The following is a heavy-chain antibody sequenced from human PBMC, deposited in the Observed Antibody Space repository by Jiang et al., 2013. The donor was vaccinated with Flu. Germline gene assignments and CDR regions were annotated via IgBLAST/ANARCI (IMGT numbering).Heavy chain of an antibody. Sequence: SGAEVKKPGSSVKVSCKASGGTFSSYAISWVRQAPGQGLEWMGGIIPIFGTANYAQKFQGRVTITADKSTSTAYMELSSLRSEDTAVYYCARESTTVVTPSFYYYYGMDVWGQGTTVTVSS. D-gene: IGHD4-23*01. CDR2: IIPIFGTA. CDR3: ARESTTVVTPSFYYYYGMDV. V-gene: IGHV1-69*06. J-gene: IGHJ6*02. CDR1: GGTFSSYA.